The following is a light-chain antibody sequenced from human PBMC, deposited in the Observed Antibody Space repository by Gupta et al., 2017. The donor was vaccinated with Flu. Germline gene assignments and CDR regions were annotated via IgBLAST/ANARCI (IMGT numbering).Light chain of an antibody. Sequence: SVTISCTGTSSNVGGYNYVSWYQQHPGKAPKLMIYDVSKRPSGVPDRFSGSKAGNTASLTISGLQAEEEADYYCCSYAGSSTGVFGGGTKLTVL. CDR3: CSYAGSSTGV. V-gene: IGLV2-11*01. CDR2: DVS. CDR1: SSNVGGYNY. J-gene: IGLJ3*02.